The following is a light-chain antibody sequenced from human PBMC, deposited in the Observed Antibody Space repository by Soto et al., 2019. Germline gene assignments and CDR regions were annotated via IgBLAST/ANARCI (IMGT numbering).Light chain of an antibody. V-gene: IGKV3D-15*01. CDR3: QQYYVWNT. Sequence: EIVMTHSQATLSVSPVERAIFSCRASQSVDSKLAWYQQKLGQAPRLLIYDASTRATGIPARFSGSGSGTDFTLTISSLQSEDFAIYYCQQYYVWNTFGGGTKVEIK. CDR1: QSVDSK. J-gene: IGKJ4*01. CDR2: DAS.